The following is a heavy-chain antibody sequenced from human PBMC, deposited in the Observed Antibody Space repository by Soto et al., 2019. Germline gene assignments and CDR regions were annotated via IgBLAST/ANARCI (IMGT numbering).Heavy chain of an antibody. CDR1: GGSISSSSYY. J-gene: IGHJ3*02. CDR2: IYYSGST. CDR3: ARPNGSGSYYTDAFDI. Sequence: SETLSLTCTASGGSISSSSYYWGWIRQPPGKGLEWIGSIYYSGSTYYNPSLKSRVTISVDTSKNQFSLKLSSVTAADTAVYYCARPNGSGSYYTDAFDIWGQGTMVTVSS. V-gene: IGHV4-39*01. D-gene: IGHD3-10*01.